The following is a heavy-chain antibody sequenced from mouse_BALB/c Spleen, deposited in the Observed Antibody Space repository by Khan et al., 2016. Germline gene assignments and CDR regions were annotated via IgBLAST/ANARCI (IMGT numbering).Heavy chain of an antibody. V-gene: IGHV14-3*02. J-gene: IGHJ3*01. CDR3: ARSPYDYDVGFDY. Sequence: EVQLQESGAELVKPGASVKLSCTASGFNIKDTYMHWVKQRSEQGLEWIGRIDPANGNTKYDPKFQGKATITADTSSNTAYLQLSSLTSEDTAVYYCARSPYDYDVGFDYWGQGTLVTVSA. CDR2: IDPANGNT. D-gene: IGHD2-4*01. CDR1: GFNIKDTY.